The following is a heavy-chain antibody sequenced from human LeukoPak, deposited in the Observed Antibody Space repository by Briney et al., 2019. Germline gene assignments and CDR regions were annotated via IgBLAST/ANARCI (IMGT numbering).Heavy chain of an antibody. J-gene: IGHJ4*02. V-gene: IGHV4-59*01. CDR3: ARVTPLESSSSSRFDY. D-gene: IGHD6-13*01. CDR2: IYYSGST. Sequence: SETLSLTCTVSGGSISSYYWSWIRQPPGKGLEWIGHIYYSGSTNYNPSLKSRLTISIDTSKNQFSLRLSSVTAADTAVYYCARVTPLESSSSSRFDYWGQGTLVTVSS. CDR1: GGSISSYY.